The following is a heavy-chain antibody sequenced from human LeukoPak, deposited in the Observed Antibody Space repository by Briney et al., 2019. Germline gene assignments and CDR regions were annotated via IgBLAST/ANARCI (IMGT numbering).Heavy chain of an antibody. D-gene: IGHD6-13*01. J-gene: IGHJ4*02. CDR3: ARDRAAADLDY. Sequence: GGSLRLSCAASGFTFSNYGMHWVSQAPGKGLEWVAVIWYDGSNKFYADSVKGRFTISRDNSKNTLYLQMNSLRAEDTAVYYCARDRAAADLDYWGQGTLVTVSS. CDR2: IWYDGSNK. CDR1: GFTFSNYG. V-gene: IGHV3-33*01.